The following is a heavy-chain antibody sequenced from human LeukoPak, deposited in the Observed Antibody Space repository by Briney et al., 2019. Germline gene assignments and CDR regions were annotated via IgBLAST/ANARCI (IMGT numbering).Heavy chain of an antibody. J-gene: IGHJ5*02. V-gene: IGHV1-18*01. Sequence: ASVKVSCKASGYTFSNYGINWVRQAPGQGLEWMGWISGYNGSTNYAQKLQGRVTMTTDTSTSTAYMELRSLRSDDTAVYYCARDPVTMVRGVIGWFDPWGQGTLVTVSS. D-gene: IGHD3-10*01. CDR2: ISGYNGST. CDR1: GYTFSNYG. CDR3: ARDPVTMVRGVIGWFDP.